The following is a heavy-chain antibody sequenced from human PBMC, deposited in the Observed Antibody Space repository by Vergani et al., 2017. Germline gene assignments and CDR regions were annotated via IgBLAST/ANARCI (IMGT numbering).Heavy chain of an antibody. D-gene: IGHD5-18*01. CDR2: ISGSGGST. J-gene: IGHJ1*01. CDR3: AKWGRGYSYGPNRAEYFQH. Sequence: EVQLVESGGGLVQPGGSLRLSCAASGFTFSSYAMSWVRQAPGKGLEWVSAISGSGGSTYYADSVKGRFTISRDNSKNTLYLQMNSLRAEDTAVYYCAKWGRGYSYGPNRAEYFQHWGQGTLVTVSS. V-gene: IGHV3-23*04. CDR1: GFTFSSYA.